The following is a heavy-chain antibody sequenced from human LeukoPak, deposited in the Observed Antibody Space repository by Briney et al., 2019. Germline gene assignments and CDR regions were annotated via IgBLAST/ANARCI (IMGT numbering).Heavy chain of an antibody. V-gene: IGHV4-4*02. CDR1: GGSISSSNW. Sequence: SETLSLTCAVSGGSISSSNWWSWVRQPPGKGLEWIGEIYHSGSTNYNPSLKSRVTISVDKSKNQFSLKLSSVTAADTAVYYCARAGGSRGSGSDAFDIWGQGTMVTVSS. CDR2: IYHSGST. CDR3: ARAGGSRGSGSDAFDI. D-gene: IGHD3-10*01. J-gene: IGHJ3*02.